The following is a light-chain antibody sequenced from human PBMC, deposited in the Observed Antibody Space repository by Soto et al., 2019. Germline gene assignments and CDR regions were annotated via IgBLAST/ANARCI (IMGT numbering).Light chain of an antibody. J-gene: IGKJ5*01. CDR1: QSISSY. CDR3: QQSYSTPPIT. Sequence: DIQMTQSPSSLAASVVGRVTITCLSSQSISSYLNWYQQKPGKAPKLLIYAASSLQSGVPSRFSGSGSGTDFTLTISSLQPEDFATYYCQQSYSTPPITFGQGTRLEIK. CDR2: AAS. V-gene: IGKV1-39*01.